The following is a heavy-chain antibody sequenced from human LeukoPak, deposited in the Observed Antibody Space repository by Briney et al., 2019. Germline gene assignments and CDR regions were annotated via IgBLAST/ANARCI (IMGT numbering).Heavy chain of an antibody. CDR3: ARDHPYYDFWSGYIGDAFDI. CDR2: ISYDGSNK. D-gene: IGHD3-3*01. V-gene: IGHV3-30-3*01. Sequence: GGSLRLSCAASGFTFSSYAMHWVRQAPGKGLEWVAVISYDGSNKYYADSVKGRFTISRDNSKNTLYLQMNSLRAEDTAVYYCARDHPYYDFWSGYIGDAFDIWGQGTMVTVSS. J-gene: IGHJ3*02. CDR1: GFTFSSYA.